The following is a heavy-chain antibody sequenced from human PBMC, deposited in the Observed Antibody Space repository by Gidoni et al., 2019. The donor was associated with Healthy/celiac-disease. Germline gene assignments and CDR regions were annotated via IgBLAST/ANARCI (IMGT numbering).Heavy chain of an antibody. CDR3: AKAWGDIVVVPAAIEHSYYYYMDV. Sequence: QVQLVESGGGVVQPGRSLRLSCAASGFTFSSYGMHWVRQAPGKGLEWVAVISYDGSNKYYADSVKGRFTISRDNSKNTLYLQMNSLRAEDTAVYYCAKAWGDIVVVPAAIEHSYYYYMDVWGKGTTVTVSS. J-gene: IGHJ6*03. D-gene: IGHD2-2*01. V-gene: IGHV3-30*18. CDR2: ISYDGSNK. CDR1: GFTFSSYG.